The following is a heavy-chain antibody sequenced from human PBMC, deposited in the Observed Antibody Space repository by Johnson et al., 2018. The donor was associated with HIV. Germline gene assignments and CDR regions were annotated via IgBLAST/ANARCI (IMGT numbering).Heavy chain of an antibody. D-gene: IGHD4-17*01. Sequence: VQLVESGGGLVQPGGSLRLSCAASGFTFSNSDMNWVHQAPGKGLEWVWGVSWNGSRTLYADSVKGRFTISRADSRNTLHLQMNSLRAEDTAVYYCARESNGDYVAFDIWGQGTMVTFSS. CDR2: VSWNGSRT. CDR3: ARESNGDYVAFDI. CDR1: GFTFSNSD. V-gene: IGHV3-35*01. J-gene: IGHJ3*02.